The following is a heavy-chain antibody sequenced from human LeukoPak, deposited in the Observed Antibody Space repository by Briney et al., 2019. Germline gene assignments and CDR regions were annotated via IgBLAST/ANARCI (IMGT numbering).Heavy chain of an antibody. J-gene: IGHJ4*02. Sequence: PGRSLRLSCAASGFTFSSSAMQGVRQAPGKGREGVAVISYDGSKKYYADSVKGRFTISRDDSKNTLYLQMNSLRGEDTAVYYCARSRSASTSGWYDYFDYWGRGTLVTVSS. V-gene: IGHV3-30*04. CDR2: ISYDGSKK. CDR1: GFTFSSSA. CDR3: ARSRSASTSGWYDYFDY. D-gene: IGHD6-19*01.